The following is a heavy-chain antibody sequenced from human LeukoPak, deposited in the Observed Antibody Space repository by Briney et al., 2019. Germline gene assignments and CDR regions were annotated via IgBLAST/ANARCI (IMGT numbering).Heavy chain of an antibody. CDR1: RFSFSNYG. J-gene: IGHJ6*03. CDR3: AKVLRAREVRGVSYYYYYMDV. Sequence: PGRSLRLSCAASRFSFSNYGMHWVRQAPGKGLEWVAVISYDGGNKYYADSVQGRFTISRDNSKNTLYLQMNSLRAEDTAVYYCAKVLRAREVRGVSYYYYYMDVWGKGTTVTISS. D-gene: IGHD3-10*01. V-gene: IGHV3-30*18. CDR2: ISYDGGNK.